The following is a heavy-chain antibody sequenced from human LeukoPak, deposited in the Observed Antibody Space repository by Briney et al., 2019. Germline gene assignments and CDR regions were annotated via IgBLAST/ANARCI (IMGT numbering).Heavy chain of an antibody. CDR2: INHSGST. CDR3: ARSPRRIVVVPAATNPPTP. V-gene: IGHV4-34*01. CDR1: GGSFSGYY. Sequence: SETLSLTCAVYGGSFSGYYWSWIRQPPGKGLEWIGEINHSGSTNYNPSLKSRVTISVDTSKNQFSLELSSVTAADTAVYYCARSPRRIVVVPAATNPPTPWGQGTLVTASS. D-gene: IGHD2-2*01. J-gene: IGHJ4*02.